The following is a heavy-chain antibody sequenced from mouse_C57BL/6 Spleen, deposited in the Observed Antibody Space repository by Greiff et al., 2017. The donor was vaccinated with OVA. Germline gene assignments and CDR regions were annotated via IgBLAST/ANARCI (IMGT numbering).Heavy chain of an antibody. D-gene: IGHD1-1*01. CDR1: GNTFTSYG. J-gene: IGHJ2*01. V-gene: IGHV1-81*01. CDR3: AKSGYGSSYGSDY. CDR2: IYPRSGNT. Sequence: QVQLQQPGAELARPGASVKLSCKASGNTFTSYGISWVKQRTGQGLEWIGEIYPRSGNTYYNEKFKGKATLTADKSSSTAYMELRSLTSEDSAVYFCAKSGYGSSYGSDYWGQGTTLTVSS.